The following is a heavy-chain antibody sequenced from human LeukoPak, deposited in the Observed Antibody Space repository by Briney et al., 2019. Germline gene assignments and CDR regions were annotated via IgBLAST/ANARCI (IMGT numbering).Heavy chain of an antibody. Sequence: SETLSLTCTVSGGSISSYYWSWIRQPPGKGLEWIGYIYYSGSTNYNPSLKSRVTISVDTSKKQFSLKLSSVTAADTAVYYCARIEYSSSCDYWGQGTLVTVSS. D-gene: IGHD6-6*01. CDR3: ARIEYSSSCDY. CDR2: IYYSGST. J-gene: IGHJ4*02. V-gene: IGHV4-59*01. CDR1: GGSISSYY.